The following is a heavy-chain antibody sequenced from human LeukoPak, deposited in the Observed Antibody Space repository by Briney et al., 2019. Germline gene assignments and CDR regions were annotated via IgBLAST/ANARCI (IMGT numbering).Heavy chain of an antibody. V-gene: IGHV1-69*13. Sequence: SVKVSCKASGGTFSRYAINWVRQAPGQGLEWMGGIIPIFGSASYAEEFQGRVTITVDESTSTASMELSSLTSEDTAIYYCARCPSDDYGDSPYFFDYWGLGTLVTVSS. D-gene: IGHD4-17*01. J-gene: IGHJ4*02. CDR3: ARCPSDDYGDSPYFFDY. CDR2: IIPIFGSA. CDR1: GGTFSRYA.